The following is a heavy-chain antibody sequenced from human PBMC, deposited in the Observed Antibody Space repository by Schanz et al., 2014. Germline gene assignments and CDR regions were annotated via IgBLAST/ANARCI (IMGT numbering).Heavy chain of an antibody. CDR1: GFTVSSDH. CDR3: AKQIHYDILTVTRN. D-gene: IGHD3-9*01. CDR2: IATSSSTR. J-gene: IGHJ4*02. Sequence: EVQLVESGGGFVQPGGSLGLSCVVSGFTVSSDHMSWVRQAPGKGLEWVSYIATSSSTRHYADSVKGRFTISRDNSKNTLYLQMNSLRAEDTAVYYCAKQIHYDILTVTRNWGQGTLVTVSS. V-gene: IGHV3-66*01.